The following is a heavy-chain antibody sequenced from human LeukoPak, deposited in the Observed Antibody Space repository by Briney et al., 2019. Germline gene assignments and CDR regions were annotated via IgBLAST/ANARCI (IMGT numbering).Heavy chain of an antibody. CDR3: VKASSSSPQYNWFDA. Sequence: SGGSLRLSCAASGFTVNNNCMTWVRQAPGKGLEWVSVIYSNNITYYADSVKGRFTISRDSAKNSLYLQMNSLRAEDTALYYCVKASSSSPQYNWFDAWGQGTLVTVSS. CDR2: IYSNNIT. J-gene: IGHJ5*02. V-gene: IGHV3-53*01. D-gene: IGHD6-6*01. CDR1: GFTVNNNC.